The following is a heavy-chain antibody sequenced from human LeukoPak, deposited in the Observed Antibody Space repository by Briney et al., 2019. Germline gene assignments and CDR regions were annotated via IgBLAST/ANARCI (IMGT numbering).Heavy chain of an antibody. CDR3: AKDPGVVPAHYFDY. CDR2: TGSTGVST. D-gene: IGHD2-2*01. Sequence: GGSLRLSCAASGFTFSSYAMNWVRQAPGKGLEWVSATGSTGVSTFYADSVKGRFTVSKDNSKNTLSLQMNSLRAEDTAVYYCAKDPGVVPAHYFDYWGQGILVTVSS. CDR1: GFTFSSYA. J-gene: IGHJ4*02. V-gene: IGHV3-23*01.